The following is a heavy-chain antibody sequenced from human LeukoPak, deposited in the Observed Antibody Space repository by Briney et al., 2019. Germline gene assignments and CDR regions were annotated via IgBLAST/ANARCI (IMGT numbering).Heavy chain of an antibody. V-gene: IGHV3-21*01. J-gene: IGHJ4*02. CDR3: ARQRSGSSDY. CDR2: ISSSSSYI. D-gene: IGHD1-26*01. Sequence: GGSLRLSCAASGFTFSSHSMNWVRQAPGKGLEWVSSISSSSSYIYYADSAKGRFTISRDNAKNSLYLQMNSLRAEDTAVYYCARQRSGSSDYWGQGTLVTVSS. CDR1: GFTFSSHS.